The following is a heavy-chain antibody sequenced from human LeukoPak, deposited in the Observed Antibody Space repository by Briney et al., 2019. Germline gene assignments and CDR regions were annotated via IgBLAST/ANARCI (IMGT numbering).Heavy chain of an antibody. CDR1: GYTFTGYY. V-gene: IGHV1-18*04. Sequence: ASVKVSCKASGYTFTGYYMHWVRQAPGQGLEWMGWISAYNGNTNYAQKLQGRVTMTTDTSTSTAYMELRSLRSDDTAVYYCARVNYDFWSGYPGVDYWGQGTLVTVSS. J-gene: IGHJ4*02. D-gene: IGHD3-3*01. CDR3: ARVNYDFWSGYPGVDY. CDR2: ISAYNGNT.